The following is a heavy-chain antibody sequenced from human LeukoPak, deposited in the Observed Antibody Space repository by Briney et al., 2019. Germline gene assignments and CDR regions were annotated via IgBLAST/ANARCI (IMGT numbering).Heavy chain of an antibody. CDR1: GFTFSSYG. CDR2: IWYDGSNK. V-gene: IGHV3-33*01. J-gene: IGHJ6*02. Sequence: GGSLRLSCAASGFTFSSYGMHWVRQAPGKGLEWVAVIWYDGSNKYYADSVKGRFTISRDNSKNTLYLQMNSLRAEDTAVYYCAREKRGASRVYGMDVWGQGTTVTVSS. CDR3: AREKRGASRVYGMDV. D-gene: IGHD3-10*01.